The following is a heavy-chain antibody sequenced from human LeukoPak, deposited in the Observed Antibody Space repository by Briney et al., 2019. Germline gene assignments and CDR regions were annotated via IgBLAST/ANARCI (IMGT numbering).Heavy chain of an antibody. Sequence: GGSVSSLYRGWSRQTARKGLEGIGRIYTSGSTTYHPSLTSRVTMSVDTSKNQFSLKLSSVTAADTAVYYCAREDYGDYGAFDYWGQGTLVTVSS. V-gene: IGHV4-4*07. J-gene: IGHJ4*02. CDR2: IYTSGST. CDR3: AREDYGDYGAFDY. D-gene: IGHD4-17*01. CDR1: GGSVSSLY.